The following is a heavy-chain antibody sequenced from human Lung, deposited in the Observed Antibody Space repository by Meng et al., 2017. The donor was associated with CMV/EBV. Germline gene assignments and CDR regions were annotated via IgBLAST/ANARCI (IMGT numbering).Heavy chain of an antibody. Sequence: QVQCGRPGSELKKPGHSVKVSCKASGYSFTTYAMHWVRQAPGQRLEWMGWINAGNGNTKYSEKFQSRVTITRDTAASTAYMELSSLRSEDTAVYYCARTGCSSSSCYDYWGQGTLVTVSS. J-gene: IGHJ4*02. V-gene: IGHV1-3*01. D-gene: IGHD2-2*01. CDR2: INAGNGNT. CDR3: ARTGCSSSSCYDY. CDR1: GYSFTTYA.